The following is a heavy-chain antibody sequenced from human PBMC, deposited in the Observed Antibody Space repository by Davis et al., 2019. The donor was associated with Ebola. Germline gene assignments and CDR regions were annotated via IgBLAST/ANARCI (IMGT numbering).Heavy chain of an antibody. CDR1: GGSISSYY. CDR3: ARGDSSDGMDV. V-gene: IGHV4-59*12. Sequence: GSLRLSCTVSGGSISSYYWSWIRQPPGKGLEWIGYIYYSGSTYYNPSLKSRVTISVDRSKNQFSLKLSSVTAADTAVYYCARGDSSDGMDVWGKGTTVTVSS. J-gene: IGHJ6*04. CDR2: IYYSGST. D-gene: IGHD3-22*01.